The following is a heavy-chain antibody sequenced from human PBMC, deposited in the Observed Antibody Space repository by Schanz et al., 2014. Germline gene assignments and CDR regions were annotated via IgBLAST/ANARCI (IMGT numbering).Heavy chain of an antibody. CDR2: IRFDASAK. V-gene: IGHV3-30*02. D-gene: IGHD1-26*01. CDR1: GFTFSAFG. CDR3: ARDPSGSYGWFDP. Sequence: HVQLVESGGGVVQPGGSLRLSCAASGFTFSAFGMHWVRQAPGKGLDWVAYIRFDASAKYYGDSVEGRFTISRDNAKNTLYLQMNSLRPEDTALYYCARDPSGSYGWFDPWGQGTLVTVSS. J-gene: IGHJ5*02.